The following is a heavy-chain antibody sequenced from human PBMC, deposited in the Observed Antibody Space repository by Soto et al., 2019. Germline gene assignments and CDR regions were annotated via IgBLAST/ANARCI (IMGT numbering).Heavy chain of an antibody. J-gene: IGHJ4*02. D-gene: IGHD3-3*01. CDR2: INPSSGGT. CDR1: GYTFTAYY. V-gene: IGHV1-2*04. CDR3: ARGPGDFWSGYFDY. Sequence: QVQLVQSGAEVKKPGASVKVSCKASGYTFTAYYMHWVRQAPGQGLEWMGWINPSSGGTNYAQKFPGWVIMTRDTSISTAYMELSRLRSDDTAMYYCARGPGDFWSGYFDYWGQGTLVTVSS.